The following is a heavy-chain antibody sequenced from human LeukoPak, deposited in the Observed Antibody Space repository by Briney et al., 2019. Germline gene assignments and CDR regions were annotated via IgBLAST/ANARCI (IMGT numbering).Heavy chain of an antibody. CDR1: GYTSSDFY. D-gene: IGHD3-10*01. V-gene: IGHV1-2*04. Sequence: ASVKVSCKSPGYTSSDFYIHWVRQAPGQGLEWMGWINPNSGGTDFAQNFQGWVTMTRDTSISTAYMELRGLRTDDTAVYYCARGINWFDPWGQGTLVTVSS. J-gene: IGHJ5*02. CDR3: ARGINWFDP. CDR2: INPNSGGT.